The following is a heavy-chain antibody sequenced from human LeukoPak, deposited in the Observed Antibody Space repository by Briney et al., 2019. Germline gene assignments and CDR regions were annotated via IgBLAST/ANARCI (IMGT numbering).Heavy chain of an antibody. D-gene: IGHD6-13*01. Sequence: SQTLSLTCAISGDSVSSDNATWNWIRQSPSRGLEWLVRAYYRSTWFYNFAVSVKSRVSINPNTAKSQFSLQLKSLSPEETAVYYCARGSSSWHQDYFDYWGQGTLVTVSS. CDR2: AYYRSTWFY. CDR1: GDSVSSDNAT. J-gene: IGHJ4*02. CDR3: ARGSSSWHQDYFDY. V-gene: IGHV6-1*01.